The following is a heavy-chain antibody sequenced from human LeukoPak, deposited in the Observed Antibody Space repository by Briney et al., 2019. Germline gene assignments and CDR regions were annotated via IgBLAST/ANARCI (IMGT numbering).Heavy chain of an antibody. Sequence: PGGSLRLSCAASGFTFSSYGMHWVRQAPGKGLEWVAFIRYDGSNKYYADSVKGRFTISRDNSNNTVNLQMNSLRAEDTAVYYCARAYSGYDFRDSLGYYYYMDVWGKGTTVTISS. D-gene: IGHD5-12*01. CDR3: ARAYSGYDFRDSLGYYYYMDV. CDR2: IRYDGSNK. J-gene: IGHJ6*03. V-gene: IGHV3-30*02. CDR1: GFTFSSYG.